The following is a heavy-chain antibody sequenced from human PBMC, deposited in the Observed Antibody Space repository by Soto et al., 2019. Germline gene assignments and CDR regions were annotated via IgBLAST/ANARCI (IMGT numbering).Heavy chain of an antibody. CDR3: IAWELPRTYYYGMDV. D-gene: IGHD1-26*01. J-gene: IGHJ6*02. CDR2: IKSKTDGGTT. V-gene: IGHV3-15*01. Sequence: EVQLVESGGGLVKPGGSLRLSCAASGFTFSNAWMSWVRQAPGKGLEWVGRIKSKTDGGTTDYAAPVKGRFTISRDDSKNTLYLQMNSLKTEDTAVHYCIAWELPRTYYYGMDVWGQGTTVTVSS. CDR1: GFTFSNAW.